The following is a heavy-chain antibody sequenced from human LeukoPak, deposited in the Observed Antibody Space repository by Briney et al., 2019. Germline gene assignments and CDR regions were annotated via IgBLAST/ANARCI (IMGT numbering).Heavy chain of an antibody. CDR2: IKQDGSEK. Sequence: PGGSLRLSCTASGFTFRNYVMSWVRQASGKGLEWVANIKQDGSEKYYVDSVKGRFTISRDNAKNSLYLQMNSLRAEDTAVYYCARDPNQETTVTTPDYWGQGTLVTVSS. CDR1: GFTFRNYV. D-gene: IGHD4-17*01. CDR3: ARDPNQETTVTTPDY. V-gene: IGHV3-7*03. J-gene: IGHJ4*02.